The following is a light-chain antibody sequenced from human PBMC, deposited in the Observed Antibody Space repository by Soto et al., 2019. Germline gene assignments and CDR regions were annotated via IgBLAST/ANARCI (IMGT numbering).Light chain of an antibody. J-gene: IGKJ1*01. CDR3: QQYTDRPRT. Sequence: EIVLTQSPATLSLSPGERATLSCRASQSVSSYLAWYQQKPGQAPRLLISDASNRATGIPARFSGSGSGTDFTLTISSLEPEDFAVYFCQQYTDRPRTFGQGTKVDIK. V-gene: IGKV3-11*01. CDR1: QSVSSY. CDR2: DAS.